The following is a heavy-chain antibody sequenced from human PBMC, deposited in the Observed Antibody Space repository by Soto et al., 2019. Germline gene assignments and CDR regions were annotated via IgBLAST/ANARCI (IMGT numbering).Heavy chain of an antibody. CDR3: ARHSLALRKNNWFDP. J-gene: IGHJ5*02. Sequence: SETLSLTCTVSGDSIISSDFYWGWVRQPPGKGLEWIGSIFYLGSSYYNPSLKSRVTMSVDTSKNQFSLRLRSVTAADTALYFCARHSLALRKNNWFDPRGQGIMVTVSS. CDR1: GDSIISSDFY. D-gene: IGHD3-3*02. V-gene: IGHV4-39*01. CDR2: IFYLGSS.